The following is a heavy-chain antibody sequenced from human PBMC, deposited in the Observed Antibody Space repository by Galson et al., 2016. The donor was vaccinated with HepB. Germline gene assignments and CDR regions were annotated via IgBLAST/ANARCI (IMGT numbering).Heavy chain of an antibody. J-gene: IGHJ4*02. D-gene: IGHD1-26*01. CDR1: GFLFSTYG. CDR2: ICYDGSKK. V-gene: IGHV3-33*01. Sequence: SLRLSCAASGFLFSTYGMHWVRQPPGKGLEWVAVICYDGSKKYYVDSVKGRFTISRDNSENILHLQMNGLRAEDTAVYYCVRETSMVGLDYWGQGTLVNVPS. CDR3: VRETSMVGLDY.